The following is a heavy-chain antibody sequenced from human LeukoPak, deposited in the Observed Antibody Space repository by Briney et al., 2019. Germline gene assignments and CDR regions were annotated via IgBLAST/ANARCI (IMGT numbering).Heavy chain of an antibody. D-gene: IGHD6-19*01. CDR3: ARDIGIAVAVDY. Sequence: GGSLRLSCAASGFTFSTYGMHWVRQAPGKGLEWVAVIWPNGSNKYHADSVKGRFTISRDNSKGTLFLQMSSLAAEDTAVYYCARDIGIAVAVDYWGQGTLVTVSS. V-gene: IGHV3-33*01. CDR2: IWPNGSNK. CDR1: GFTFSTYG. J-gene: IGHJ4*02.